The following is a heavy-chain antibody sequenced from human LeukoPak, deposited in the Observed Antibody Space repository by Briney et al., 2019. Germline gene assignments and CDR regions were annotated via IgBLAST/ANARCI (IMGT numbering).Heavy chain of an antibody. D-gene: IGHD3-22*01. CDR1: GFTFSSYS. V-gene: IGHV3-48*04. CDR3: ARDWKDSSGYYVQDAFDI. Sequence: PGGSLRLSCAASGFTFSSYSMNWVRQAPGKGLEWVSYISSSSSTIYYADSVKGRFTISRDNAKNSLYLQMNSLRAEDTAVYYCARDWKDSSGYYVQDAFDIWGQGTMVTVSS. CDR2: ISSSSSTI. J-gene: IGHJ3*02.